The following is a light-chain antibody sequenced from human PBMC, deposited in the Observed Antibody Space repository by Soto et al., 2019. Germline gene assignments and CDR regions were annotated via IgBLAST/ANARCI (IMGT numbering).Light chain of an antibody. CDR2: GNT. J-gene: IGLJ3*02. CDR1: SSNIGAGYG. CDR3: ESYDSTLSGSR. V-gene: IGLV1-40*01. Sequence: QSVLTQPPSVSGAPGQRVTISCTGSSSNIGAGYGVNWYQQLPGTAPKLLIYGNTNRPSGVPERISGSKSGTSASLAITGLQAEDEADYYCESYDSTLSGSRFGGGTKLTVL.